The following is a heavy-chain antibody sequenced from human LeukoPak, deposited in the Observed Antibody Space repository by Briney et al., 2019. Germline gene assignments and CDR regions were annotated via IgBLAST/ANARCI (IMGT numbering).Heavy chain of an antibody. CDR1: GXTFSNYW. CDR2: ISGSGDST. J-gene: IGHJ4*02. Sequence: QPGGSLRLSCAASGXTFSNYWMSWVRQAPGRGLEWVSAISGSGDSTYYADSVKGRFSISRDNSKNTLYMQMNSLRADDTAVYYCAKDRVVRGVMGAGGYWGRGTLVTVSS. V-gene: IGHV3-23*01. D-gene: IGHD3-10*01. CDR3: AKDRVVRGVMGAGGY.